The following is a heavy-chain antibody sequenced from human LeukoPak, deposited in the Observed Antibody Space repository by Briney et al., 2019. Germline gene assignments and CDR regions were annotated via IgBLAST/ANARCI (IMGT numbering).Heavy chain of an antibody. CDR2: IWHDGTNK. D-gene: IGHD5-18*01. Sequence: GGSLRLSCAASGFTFSNYGMHWVRQAPGKGLEWVAVIWHDGTNKYYADSVKGRFTISRDNSKNTLYLQMNSLRAEDMAVYYCTRDVGHSALANWGQGVLVTVSS. CDR3: TRDVGHSALAN. CDR1: GFTFSNYG. J-gene: IGHJ4*01. V-gene: IGHV3-33*01.